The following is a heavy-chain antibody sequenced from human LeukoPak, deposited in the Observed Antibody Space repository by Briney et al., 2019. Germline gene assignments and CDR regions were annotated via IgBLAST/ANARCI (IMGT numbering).Heavy chain of an antibody. V-gene: IGHV4-38-2*02. D-gene: IGHD6-19*01. J-gene: IGHJ5*02. Sequence: PSETLSLTCTVSGYSISSGYYWGWIRQPPGKGLEWIGSIYHSGSTYYNPSLKSRVTISVDTSKNQFSLKLSSVTAADTAVYYCARLLSGRNWFDPWGQGTLVTVPS. CDR2: IYHSGST. CDR1: GYSISSGYY. CDR3: ARLLSGRNWFDP.